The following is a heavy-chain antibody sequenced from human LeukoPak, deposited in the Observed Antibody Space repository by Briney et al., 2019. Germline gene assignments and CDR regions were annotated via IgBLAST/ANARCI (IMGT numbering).Heavy chain of an antibody. CDR1: GFTFSSYA. J-gene: IGHJ6*03. V-gene: IGHV3-23*01. CDR3: AKDKSLYSSSLPYMDV. Sequence: PGGSLRLSCAASGFTFSSYAMSWVRQAPGKGLEWVSAISGSGGSTYYADPVKGRFTISRDNSKNTLYLQMNSLRAEDTAVYYCAKDKSLYSSSLPYMDVWGKGTTVTVSS. D-gene: IGHD6-13*01. CDR2: ISGSGGST.